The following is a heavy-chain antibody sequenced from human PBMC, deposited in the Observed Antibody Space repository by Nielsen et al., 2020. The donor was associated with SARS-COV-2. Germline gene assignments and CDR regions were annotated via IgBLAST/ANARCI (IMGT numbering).Heavy chain of an antibody. J-gene: IGHJ6*02. CDR3: ARARATIFGLVMSYGMDV. V-gene: IGHV1-2*06. CDR1: GYTFPDYY. CDR2: INPYSGGT. D-gene: IGHD3/OR15-3a*01. Sequence: SVNVSCKPSGYTFPDYYIHRVRQAPGQGLEWTGRINPYSGGTNYAQKFQGTVTMTRDASISTVYMELTSDDTAVYYCARARATIFGLVMSYGMDVWGQGTTVAVSS.